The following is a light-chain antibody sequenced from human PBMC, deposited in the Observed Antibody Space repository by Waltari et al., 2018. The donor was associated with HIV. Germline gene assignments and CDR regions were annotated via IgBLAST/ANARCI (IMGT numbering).Light chain of an antibody. Sequence: QSALTQPASVSGSPGQSITISCTGSSRDVGMYNLVSWYQQHPGKAPQLMIYEGINRPSGISNRFSGSKSGNTASLTISGLQAEDEADYYCCSYAGSSNWVFGGGTKLTVL. J-gene: IGLJ3*02. V-gene: IGLV2-23*01. CDR2: EGI. CDR3: CSYAGSSNWV. CDR1: SRDVGMYNL.